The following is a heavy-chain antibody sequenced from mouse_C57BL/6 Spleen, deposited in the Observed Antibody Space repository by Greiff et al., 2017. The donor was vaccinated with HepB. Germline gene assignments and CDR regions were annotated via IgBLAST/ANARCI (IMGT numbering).Heavy chain of an antibody. CDR1: GFNIKDYY. V-gene: IGHV14-1*01. Sequence: VQLQQSGAELVRPGASVKLSCTASGFNIKDYYMHWVKQRPEQGLEWIGRIDPEDGDTEYAPKFQGKATMTADTSSNTAYLQLSSLTSEDSAVYYCPLLLRSHFDYWGQGTTLTVSS. CDR3: PLLLRSHFDY. D-gene: IGHD1-1*01. J-gene: IGHJ2*01. CDR2: IDPEDGDT.